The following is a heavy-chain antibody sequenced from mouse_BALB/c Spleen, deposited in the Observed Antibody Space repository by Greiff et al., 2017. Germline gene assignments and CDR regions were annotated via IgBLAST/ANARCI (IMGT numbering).Heavy chain of an antibody. D-gene: IGHD1-1*01. CDR1: GFNIKDYY. CDR3: NRGYYYDY. Sequence: VQLQQSGAELVRSGASVKLSCTASGFNIKDYYMHWVKQRPEQGLEWIGWIDPENGDTEYAPKFQGKATMTADTSSNTAYLQLSSLTSEDTAVYYCNRGYYYDYWGQGTTLTVSS. J-gene: IGHJ2*01. CDR2: IDPENGDT. V-gene: IGHV14-4*02.